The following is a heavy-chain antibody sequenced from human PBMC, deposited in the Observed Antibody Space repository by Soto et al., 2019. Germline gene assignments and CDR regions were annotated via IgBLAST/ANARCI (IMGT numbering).Heavy chain of an antibody. V-gene: IGHV3-7*05. CDR1: GFTFGSHW. CDR2: IKEDGSAR. Sequence: EGQLVESGGGLVQPGGSLRLSCAASGFTFGSHWMSWVRHSPGKGLEWVANIKEDGSARYYVDSVKGRFTISRDNAKSSLSLQMNNLRAEDTAVYFCARDSGYCRSRGCNGDAFDMWGQWTMVSVSS. D-gene: IGHD2-2*01. CDR3: ARDSGYCRSRGCNGDAFDM. J-gene: IGHJ3*02.